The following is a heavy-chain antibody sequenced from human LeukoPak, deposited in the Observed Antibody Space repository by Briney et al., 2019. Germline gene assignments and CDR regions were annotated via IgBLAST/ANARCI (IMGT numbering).Heavy chain of an antibody. D-gene: IGHD2-8*01. CDR3: ARYSCPNGVCYYFDY. CDR2: IYYSRST. Sequence: PSETLSLTCTVCGGSISSYYWSWMRQPPGKGLEWIGYIYYSRSTNYNPSLKSRVTISVDTPENQFSLKLSSVTAADTAVYYCARYSCPNGVCYYFDYWGQGTLVTVSS. V-gene: IGHV4-59*01. CDR1: GGSISSYY. J-gene: IGHJ4*02.